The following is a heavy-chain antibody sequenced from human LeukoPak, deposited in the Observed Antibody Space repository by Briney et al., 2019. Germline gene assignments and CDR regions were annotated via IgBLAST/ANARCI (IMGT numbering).Heavy chain of an antibody. CDR1: GGSISSYY. CDR3: ARARGYYHDSTGYYPDYFDF. D-gene: IGHD3-22*01. CDR2: IYYSGST. V-gene: IGHV4-59*12. Sequence: PSETLSLTCTVSGGSISSYYWSWVRQPPGKGLEWIGSIYYSGSTNYNPSLNSRVTISVDTSKNQFSLKLSSVTAADTAVYHCARARGYYHDSTGYYPDYFDFWGQGALVTVSS. J-gene: IGHJ4*02.